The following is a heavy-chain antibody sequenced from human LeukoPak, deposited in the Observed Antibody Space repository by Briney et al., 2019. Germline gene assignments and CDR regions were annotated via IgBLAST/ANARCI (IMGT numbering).Heavy chain of an antibody. CDR2: INPADGYT. J-gene: IGHJ4*02. V-gene: IGHV5-51*01. D-gene: IGHD6-19*01. CDR3: ARPHDTGVGASGSGWSYFDF. Sequence: GESLEISCQGSGYRFTNYWIGWVRQVPGKGLEWMGIINPADGYTRYSPSFQGQVTISTDTSIFTAYLQWSSLKASDTAIYYCARPHDTGVGASGSGWSYFDFWGQGTLITVSS. CDR1: GYRFTNYW.